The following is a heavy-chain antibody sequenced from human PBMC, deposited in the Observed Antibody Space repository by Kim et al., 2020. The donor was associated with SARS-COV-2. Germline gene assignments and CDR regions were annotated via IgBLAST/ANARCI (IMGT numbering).Heavy chain of an antibody. CDR1: GGSISSSSYY. V-gene: IGHV4-39*01. J-gene: IGHJ4*01. D-gene: IGHD3-10*01. CDR2: IYYSGST. Sequence: SETLSLTCTVSGGSISSSSYYWGWIRQPPGKGLEWIGSIYYSGSTYYNPSLKSRVTISVDTSKNQFSLKLSSVTAADTAVYYCARPAMGFGELFLTHYF. CDR3: ARPAMGFGELFLTHYF.